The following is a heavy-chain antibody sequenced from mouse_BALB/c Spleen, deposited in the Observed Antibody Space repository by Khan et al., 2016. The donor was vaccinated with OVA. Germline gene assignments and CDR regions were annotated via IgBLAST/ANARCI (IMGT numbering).Heavy chain of an antibody. V-gene: IGHV1S41*01. CDR1: GYTFTSYW. CDR3: ARESYSCRSCYAMDY. Sequence: DLVKPGTSVKLSCKASGYTFTSYWINWIKQRPGQGLEWIGRIGPGSSNTYYNEMFKGKAALTVDTSSSTAYIQLSSLSSEASAVYFCARESYSCRSCYAMDYWGQGTSVTVSS. CDR2: IGPGSSNT. D-gene: IGHD1-1*01. J-gene: IGHJ4*01.